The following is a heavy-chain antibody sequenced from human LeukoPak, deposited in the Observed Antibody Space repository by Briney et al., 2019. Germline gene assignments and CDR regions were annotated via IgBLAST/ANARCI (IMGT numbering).Heavy chain of an antibody. CDR2: ISAYNGNT. D-gene: IGHD7-27*01. CDR1: GYTFTSYG. CDR3: ARERTGDWGYAFDI. V-gene: IGHV1-18*01. Sequence: ASVKVSCKASGYTFTSYGMSWVRQAPGQGLEWMGWISAYNGNTNYAQKLQGRVTMTTDTSTSTAYMELRSLRSDDTAVYYCARERTGDWGYAFDIWGQGTMVTVSS. J-gene: IGHJ3*02.